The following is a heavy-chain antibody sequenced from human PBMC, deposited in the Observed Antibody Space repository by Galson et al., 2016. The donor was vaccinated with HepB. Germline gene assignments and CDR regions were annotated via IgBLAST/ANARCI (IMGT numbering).Heavy chain of an antibody. Sequence: SLRLSCAASGLTFSGFDLHWVRQATGKGLEWVSVIGSAGDPYYPGSLKGRFTISRETGKNSLCLQMNSLRAGDTAVYYFTRGLPIALAGLLVESGVRWFVPWGQGTLVTVSS. V-gene: IGHV3-13*05. CDR2: IGSAGDP. D-gene: IGHD6-19*01. CDR3: TRGLPIALAGLLVESGVRWFVP. CDR1: GLTFSGFD. J-gene: IGHJ5*02.